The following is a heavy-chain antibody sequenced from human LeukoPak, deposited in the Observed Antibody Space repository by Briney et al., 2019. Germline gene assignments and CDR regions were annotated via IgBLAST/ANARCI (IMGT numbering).Heavy chain of an antibody. Sequence: GGSLRLSCGASGFTFDDYWMSWVRQAPGQGLEWVANINQDGSEKYYLDSAKGRFTISRDNARNSLYLQVNSLRAEDTAVYYCAKPHPVCDAFDIWGQGTMVTVSS. CDR1: GFTFDDYW. CDR3: AKPHPVCDAFDI. J-gene: IGHJ3*02. V-gene: IGHV3-7*01. CDR2: INQDGSEK.